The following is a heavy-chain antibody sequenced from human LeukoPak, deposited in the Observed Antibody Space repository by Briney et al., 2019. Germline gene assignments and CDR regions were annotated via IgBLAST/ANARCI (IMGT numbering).Heavy chain of an antibody. Sequence: GRSLRLSCAASGFTFSSYGMHWVRQAPGKGLEWVADIHETGDSHYADSVKGRFTISRENAKNSVYLQMNSLRADDTAVYYCAATGRWGQGTLVAVSS. V-gene: IGHV3-33*03. CDR1: GFTFSSYG. CDR2: IHETGDS. J-gene: IGHJ4*02. CDR3: AATGR.